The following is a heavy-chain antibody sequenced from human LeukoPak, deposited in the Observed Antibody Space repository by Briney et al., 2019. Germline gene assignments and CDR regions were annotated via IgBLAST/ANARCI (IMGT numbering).Heavy chain of an antibody. D-gene: IGHD5-12*01. CDR2: IYDSGST. V-gene: IGHV4-39*01. CDR1: GGSISSSSYS. Sequence: SETLSLTCTVSGGSISSSSYSWGWIRQPSGKGLEWIGSIYDSGSTYYNSSLKSRVTISVDTSKNQFSLKLSSVTAADTAVYYCARKVATTHYYYYYGLDVWGQGTTVTVSS. CDR3: ARKVATTHYYYYYGLDV. J-gene: IGHJ6*02.